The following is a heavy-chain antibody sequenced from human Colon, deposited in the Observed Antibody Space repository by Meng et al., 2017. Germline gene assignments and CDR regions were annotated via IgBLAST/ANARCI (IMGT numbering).Heavy chain of an antibody. Sequence: VQLVESGGGLVKPGGSLRLSCAASGFSVSAHWMHWVRQVPGKGLVGIARMSIDETATTYADSVKGRFTISRDNGKNTLHLQMSSLRAEDSAVYYCARSGYNNGYDYWGQGTLVTVSS. D-gene: IGHD3-22*01. CDR1: GFSVSAHW. CDR3: ARSGYNNGYDY. V-gene: IGHV3-74*02. CDR2: MSIDETAT. J-gene: IGHJ4*02.